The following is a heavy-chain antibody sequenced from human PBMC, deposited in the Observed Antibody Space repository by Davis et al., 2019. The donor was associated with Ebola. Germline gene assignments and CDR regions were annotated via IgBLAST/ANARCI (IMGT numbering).Heavy chain of an antibody. J-gene: IGHJ6*04. CDR3: ARERMAIFGVVYPILGYGMDV. D-gene: IGHD3-3*01. CDR2: IYYSGST. Sequence: MPSETLSLTCTVSGGSISSYYWSWIRQPPGKGLEWIGYIYYSGSTNYNPSLKSRVTISVDTSKNQFSPKLSSVTAADTAVYYCARERMAIFGVVYPILGYGMDVWGKGTTVTVSS. V-gene: IGHV4-59*01. CDR1: GGSISSYY.